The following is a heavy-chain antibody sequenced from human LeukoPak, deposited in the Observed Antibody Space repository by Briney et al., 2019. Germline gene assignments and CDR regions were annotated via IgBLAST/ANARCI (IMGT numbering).Heavy chain of an antibody. J-gene: IGHJ4*02. Sequence: GRSLRLSCAASGFTFDDYAMHWVRQAPQKGLEWVSSISWNSGSIVYADSVKGRFTISRDNAQNSLYLQMNSLRDDDTAFYYCVKDSLGYCGSTSCYGHFDYWGPGTLVTVSS. V-gene: IGHV3-9*01. CDR2: ISWNSGSI. CDR1: GFTFDDYA. CDR3: VKDSLGYCGSTSCYGHFDY. D-gene: IGHD2-2*01.